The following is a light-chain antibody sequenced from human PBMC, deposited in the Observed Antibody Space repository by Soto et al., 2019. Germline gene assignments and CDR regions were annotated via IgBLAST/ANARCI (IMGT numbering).Light chain of an antibody. V-gene: IGKV1-39*01. CDR1: RSISRY. J-gene: IGKJ2*01. Sequence: DIRLTQSPASLSASVGDRVSITCRTSRSISRYLNWYQQKLGKAPKLLIYGASTLQGGVPSRFSGSGSGTDFALTISGLQPEDFATYYCQESYSSPYFFGQGTKLEMK. CDR3: QESYSSPYF. CDR2: GAS.